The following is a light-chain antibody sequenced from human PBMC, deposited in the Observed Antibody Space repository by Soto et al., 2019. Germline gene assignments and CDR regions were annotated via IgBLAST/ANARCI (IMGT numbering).Light chain of an antibody. CDR2: SAS. Sequence: QMTQPPSSVSASVGDRVTITCRASQPISSWLAWYQQKPGQPPNLLIYSASTLRSGVPSRFSGSESGTLFTLTITYLQPEDFASYYCQQASSFPLTFGGGTKVEV. CDR3: QQASSFPLT. V-gene: IGKV1-12*01. CDR1: QPISSW. J-gene: IGKJ4*01.